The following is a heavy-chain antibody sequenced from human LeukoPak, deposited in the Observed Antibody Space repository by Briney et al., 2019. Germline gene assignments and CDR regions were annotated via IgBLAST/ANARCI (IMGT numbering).Heavy chain of an antibody. J-gene: IGHJ4*02. V-gene: IGHV1-69*05. CDR2: IIPIFGTA. Sequence: ASVKVSCKASGGTFSSYAISWVRQAPGQGLEWMGGIIPIFGTANYAQKLQGRVTMTTDTSTSTAYMELRSLRSDDTAVYYCARTQGYYDSSDLFDYWGQGTLVTVSS. CDR3: ARTQGYYDSSDLFDY. D-gene: IGHD3-22*01. CDR1: GGTFSSYA.